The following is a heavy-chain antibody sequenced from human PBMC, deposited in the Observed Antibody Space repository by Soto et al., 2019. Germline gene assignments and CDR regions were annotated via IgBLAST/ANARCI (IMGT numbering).Heavy chain of an antibody. CDR1: GYTFTGYY. CDR2: INPNSGGT. CDR3: AREGAPVLRYFAWLKPDNWFDP. J-gene: IGHJ5*02. D-gene: IGHD3-9*01. V-gene: IGHV1-2*02. Sequence: ASVKVSCKASGYTFTGYYMHWVRQAPGQGLEWMGWINPNSGGTNYAQKFQGRVTMTRDTSISTAYMELSRLRSDDTAVYYCAREGAPVLRYFAWLKPDNWFDPWGQGTLVTVSS.